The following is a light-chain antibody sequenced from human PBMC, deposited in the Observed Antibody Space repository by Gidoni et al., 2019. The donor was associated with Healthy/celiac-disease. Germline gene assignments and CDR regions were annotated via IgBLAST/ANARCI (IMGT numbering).Light chain of an antibody. CDR2: EAS. Sequence: IVLTQSPATLSLSPGERATLSCRASQSVSSYLAWYQQKPGQAPRLLIYEASNRATGIPARFSGSGSGTDFTLTISSLEPEDFAVYYCQQRSNWPALTFXGXTKVEIK. CDR3: QQRSNWPALT. J-gene: IGKJ4*01. V-gene: IGKV3-11*01. CDR1: QSVSSY.